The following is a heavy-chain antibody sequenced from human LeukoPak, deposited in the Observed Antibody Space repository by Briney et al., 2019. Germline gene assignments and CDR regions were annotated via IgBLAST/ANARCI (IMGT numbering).Heavy chain of an antibody. CDR3: SRDIYDSADYYCSFDH. V-gene: IGHV1-2*02. J-gene: IGHJ4*02. Sequence: ASVKVSCMASGYTFTGYHMHWVRQAPGQGLEWMGWINPNSGGTNYAQKFQGRVTMTRDTSISTAYMELSRRISDDTAVYYFSRDIYDSADYYCSFDHWGEGTLLTVPS. CDR1: GYTFTGYH. CDR2: INPNSGGT. D-gene: IGHD3-22*01.